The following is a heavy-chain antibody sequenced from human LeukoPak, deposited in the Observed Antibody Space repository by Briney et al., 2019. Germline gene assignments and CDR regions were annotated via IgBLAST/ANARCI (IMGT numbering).Heavy chain of an antibody. CDR3: GRFSRAPDY. D-gene: IGHD2-2*01. V-gene: IGHV3-11*06. CDR2: ISGSSSDT. J-gene: IGHJ4*02. Sequence: GGSLRLSCAASGLTFSDYYMNWIRQAPGKGLEYISYISGSSSDTNYADSVKGRFTISRDNAKKSLYLQMNSLSAEDTAVYYCGRFSRAPDYWGQGTLVTVSS. CDR1: GLTFSDYY.